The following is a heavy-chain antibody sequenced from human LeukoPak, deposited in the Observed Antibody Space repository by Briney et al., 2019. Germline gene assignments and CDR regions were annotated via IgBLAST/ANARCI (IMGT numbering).Heavy chain of an antibody. CDR1: GFTFSSYA. CDR3: AKGTSASGTYYSAWNY. V-gene: IGHV3-23*01. Sequence: GGSLRLSCAASGFTFSSYAMSWVRQAPGQGLEWVSTITGSGESTYSADSVKGRFTISRDSSKNTLYLQMNSLRAEDTAVYYCAKGTSASGTYYSAWNYWGQGTLVTVSS. J-gene: IGHJ4*02. D-gene: IGHD3-10*01. CDR2: ITGSGEST.